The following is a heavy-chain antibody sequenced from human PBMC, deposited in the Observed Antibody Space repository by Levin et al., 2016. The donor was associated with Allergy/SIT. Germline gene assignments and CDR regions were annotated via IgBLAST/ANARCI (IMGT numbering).Heavy chain of an antibody. CDR2: IYYSGST. D-gene: IGHD3-9*01. CDR3: ARAGPGTRDDILTGYSVYYFDY. Sequence: SETLSLTCTVSGGSISSSSYYWGWIRQPPGKGLEWIGSIYYSGSTYYNPSLKSRVTISVDTSKNQFSLKLSSVTAADTAVYYCARAGPGTRDDILTGYSVYYFDYWGQGTLVTVSS. CDR1: GGSISSSSYY. J-gene: IGHJ4*02. V-gene: IGHV4-39*01.